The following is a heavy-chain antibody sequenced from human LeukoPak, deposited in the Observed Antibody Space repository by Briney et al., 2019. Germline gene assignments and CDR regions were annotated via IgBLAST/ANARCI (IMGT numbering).Heavy chain of an antibody. CDR3: ARPSYDSSGYYPT. CDR1: GYTFTSYA. J-gene: IGHJ5*02. V-gene: IGHV1-46*01. D-gene: IGHD3-22*01. CDR2: INPSGGNT. Sequence: ASVKVSCKASGYTFTSYAMNWVRQAPGQGLEWMGIINPSGGNTIYAQKFQGRVTMTRDTSTSTVYMELSSLRSEDTAVYYCARPSYDSSGYYPTWGQGTLVTGSS.